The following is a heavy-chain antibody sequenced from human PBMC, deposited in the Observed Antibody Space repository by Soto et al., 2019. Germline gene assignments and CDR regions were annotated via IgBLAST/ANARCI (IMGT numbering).Heavy chain of an antibody. J-gene: IGHJ6*02. CDR1: GFTFSSYW. Sequence: GGSLRLSCAASGFTFSSYWMHWVRQAPGKGLVWVSGINSDGSSTSYADSVKGRFTISRDNAKNTLYLQMNSLRAEDTAVYYCARVDGYSGYYYYYGMDVWGQGTAVTVSS. D-gene: IGHD3-10*01. CDR2: INSDGSST. CDR3: ARVDGYSGYYYYYGMDV. V-gene: IGHV3-74*01.